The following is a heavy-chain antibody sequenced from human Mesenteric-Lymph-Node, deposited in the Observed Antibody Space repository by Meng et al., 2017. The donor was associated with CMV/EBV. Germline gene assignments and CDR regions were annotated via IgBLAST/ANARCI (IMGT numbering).Heavy chain of an antibody. CDR2: INAGNGNT. D-gene: IGHD5-12*01. Sequence: SCKASGYTFTSYAMHWVRQAPGQRPEWMGWINAGNGNTKYSQKFQGRVTITRDTSASTAYMELSSLRSEDTAVYYCARVPSPYSGYDFWGQGTLVTVSS. CDR3: ARVPSPYSGYDF. V-gene: IGHV1-3*01. J-gene: IGHJ4*02. CDR1: GYTFTSYA.